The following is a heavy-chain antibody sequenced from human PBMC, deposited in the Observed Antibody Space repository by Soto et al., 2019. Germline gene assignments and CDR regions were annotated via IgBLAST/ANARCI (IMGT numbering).Heavy chain of an antibody. J-gene: IGHJ3*02. Sequence: QVQLQESGPGLVKPSQTLSLTCTVSGASLSSDAYYWNWIRQHPVKGLEWIGYIYYSGATYYNPSLESRVTISLDTPKNHFSLRLSSVSAADTAVYYCARGGRRGDVFDIWGQGTMVTVSS. D-gene: IGHD1-1*01. CDR1: GASLSSDAYY. CDR2: IYYSGAT. CDR3: ARGGRRGDVFDI. V-gene: IGHV4-31*03.